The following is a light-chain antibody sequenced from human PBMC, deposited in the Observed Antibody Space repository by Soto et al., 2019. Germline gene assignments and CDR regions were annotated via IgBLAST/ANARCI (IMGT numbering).Light chain of an antibody. Sequence: EIVLTQSPATLSLSPGERAILSCRASQSVNRYLVWYQQKPGQAPRLLMYDASKRATGIPARFSGSGSGTDFTLTISSLEPEDFAVYYCQQRDIWPWTFGQGTKVDIK. J-gene: IGKJ1*01. CDR2: DAS. V-gene: IGKV3-11*01. CDR3: QQRDIWPWT. CDR1: QSVNRY.